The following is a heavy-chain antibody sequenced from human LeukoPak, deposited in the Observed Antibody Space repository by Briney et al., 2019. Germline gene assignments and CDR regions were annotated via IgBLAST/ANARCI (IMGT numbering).Heavy chain of an antibody. J-gene: IGHJ3*02. CDR2: ISGSGGST. D-gene: IGHD4-23*01. Sequence: GGTLRLSCAASGFTFSSYGMSWVRQAPGKELEWVSAISGSGGSTYYADSVKGRFTISRDNSKNTLYLQMNSLRAEDTAVYYCASYGGNFDDAFDIWGQGTMVTVSS. CDR3: ASYGGNFDDAFDI. V-gene: IGHV3-23*01. CDR1: GFTFSSYG.